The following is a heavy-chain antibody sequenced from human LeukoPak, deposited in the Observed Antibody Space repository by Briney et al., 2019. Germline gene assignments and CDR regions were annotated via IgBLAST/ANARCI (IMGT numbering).Heavy chain of an antibody. D-gene: IGHD4/OR15-4a*01. J-gene: IGHJ4*02. CDR2: ITGSGDTK. Sequence: GGSLRLSCAASGFTFSDYAMSWVRQVPGRGLEWVSAITGSGDTKYYADSVKGRFTISRDNSRNSLYLQMDGLRVEDTAFYYCTKDLDEDYGFWGQGTLVTVSS. V-gene: IGHV3-23*01. CDR1: GFTFSDYA. CDR3: TKDLDEDYGF.